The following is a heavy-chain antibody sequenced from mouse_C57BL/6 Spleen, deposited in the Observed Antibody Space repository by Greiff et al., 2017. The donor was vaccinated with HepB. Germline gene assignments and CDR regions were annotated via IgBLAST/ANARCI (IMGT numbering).Heavy chain of an antibody. CDR3: ARLRQSYYFDY. D-gene: IGHD2-12*01. CDR1: GSTFTDYS. Sequence: VQLQQSGPELVKPGASVKISCKASGSTFTDYSINWVKQRPGQGLEWIGWIFPGSGSTYYHEKFKGKATLTVDKSSSTAYILLSSLTSEDSAVYCCARLRQSYYFDYWGQGTTLTVSS. CDR2: IFPGSGST. V-gene: IGHV1-75*01. J-gene: IGHJ2*01.